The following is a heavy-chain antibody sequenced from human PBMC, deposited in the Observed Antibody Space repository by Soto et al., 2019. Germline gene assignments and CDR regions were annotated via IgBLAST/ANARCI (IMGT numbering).Heavy chain of an antibody. V-gene: IGHV1-18*01. Sequence: QDQLVQSGAEVKKPGASVTVSCKASGYSFTNYGITWVLQAPGQGLEWMXWISGFNGNTHYAQKLQGRVTMTTDASTSTAYMELRSLRSDDTAVYYCARDRGVAPPVAGNTHYYYYMDVWGKGTTVTVSS. D-gene: IGHD6-19*01. CDR2: ISGFNGNT. CDR3: ARDRGVAPPVAGNTHYYYYMDV. CDR1: GYSFTNYG. J-gene: IGHJ6*03.